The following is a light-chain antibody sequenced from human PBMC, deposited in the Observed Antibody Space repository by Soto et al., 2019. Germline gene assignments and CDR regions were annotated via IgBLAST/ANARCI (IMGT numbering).Light chain of an antibody. CDR1: QSVSSTY. CDR3: QQHETAVWT. J-gene: IGKJ1*01. CDR2: GAS. Sequence: EIVLTQSPGTLSLSPGERATLSCRASQSVSSTYLVWYQQKVGQAPRPLIYGASSRATGIPDRFSGSGSGTDFTLTINRMEPEDFAVYYCQQHETAVWTFGQGTKVEIK. V-gene: IGKV3-20*01.